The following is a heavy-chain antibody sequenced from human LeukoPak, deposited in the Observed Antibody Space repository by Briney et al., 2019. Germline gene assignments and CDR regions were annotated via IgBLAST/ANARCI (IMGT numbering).Heavy chain of an antibody. CDR1: GFTFSDYA. D-gene: IGHD3-9*01. CDR3: TREKRYFDWFQADY. J-gene: IGHJ4*02. Sequence: GGSLRLSCTASGFTFSDYAMSWFRQAPGKGLEWVGFIRNKAYGGTAEYAASEKGRFTISRDDSKTIAYLQMNSLKTEDTAVYYCTREKRYFDWFQADYWGQGTLVTVSS. V-gene: IGHV3-49*03. CDR2: IRNKAYGGTA.